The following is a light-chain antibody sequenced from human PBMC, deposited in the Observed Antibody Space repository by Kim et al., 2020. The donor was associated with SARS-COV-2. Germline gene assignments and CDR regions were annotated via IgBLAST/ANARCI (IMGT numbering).Light chain of an antibody. V-gene: IGLV3-1*01. J-gene: IGLJ3*02. CDR1: KVGEKY. CDR2: QDT. CDR3: QAFDTTSSFWV. Sequence: SYELTQPPSVSVSPGQAASITCSGDKVGEKYVCWYQQKPGQSPILVIYQDTKRPSGIPERFSASNSGDTATLTISGTQPTDEADYYCQAFDTTSSFWVFGGGTKVTVL.